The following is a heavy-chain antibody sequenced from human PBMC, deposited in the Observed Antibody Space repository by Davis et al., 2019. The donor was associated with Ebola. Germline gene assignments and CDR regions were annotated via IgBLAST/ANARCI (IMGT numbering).Heavy chain of an antibody. D-gene: IGHD4-11*01. CDR1: GFTVSSNY. CDR3: AKERSHYSNLYYYGMDV. CDR2: IYSGGST. V-gene: IGHV3-53*05. Sequence: GGSLRLSCAASGFTVSSNYMSWFRQAPGKGLEWLSVIYSGGSTYYADSVKGRFTISRDNSKNTLYLQMNSLRAADTAVYYCAKERSHYSNLYYYGMDVWGQGTTVTVSS. J-gene: IGHJ6*02.